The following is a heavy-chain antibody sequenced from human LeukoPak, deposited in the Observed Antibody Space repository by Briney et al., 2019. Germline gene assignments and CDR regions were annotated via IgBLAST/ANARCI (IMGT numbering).Heavy chain of an antibody. CDR3: VRQMVGASFDY. CDR1: GFTLSNYW. Sequence: PGGSLRLSCAASGFTLSNYWMSWVRQAPGKGLEWVANIKQDGSETYYVDSVRGRFTFSRDNAENPVYLHMNSLRAEDTAVYYCVRQMVGASFDYWGQGTLVTVSS. J-gene: IGHJ4*02. D-gene: IGHD1-26*01. V-gene: IGHV3-7*01. CDR2: IKQDGSET.